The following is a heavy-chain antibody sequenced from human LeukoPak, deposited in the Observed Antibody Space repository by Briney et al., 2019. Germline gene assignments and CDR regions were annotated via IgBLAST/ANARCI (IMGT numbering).Heavy chain of an antibody. V-gene: IGHV3-43D*03. CDR3: ARDGGRLSEDY. CDR2: ISWDGGST. CDR1: GFTFDDYA. D-gene: IGHD6-25*01. J-gene: IGHJ4*02. Sequence: PGGSLRLSCAASGFTFDDYAMHWVRQAPGKGLEWVSLISWDGGSTYYADSVKGRFTISRDNSKNSLYLQMNSLRAEDTAVYYCARDGGRLSEDYWGQGTLVTVSS.